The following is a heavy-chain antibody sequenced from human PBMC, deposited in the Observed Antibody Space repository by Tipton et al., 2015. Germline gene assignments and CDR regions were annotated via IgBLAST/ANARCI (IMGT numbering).Heavy chain of an antibody. V-gene: IGHV4-34*01. Sequence: TLSLTCAVYGGSFSGYYWTWIRQPPGRGLEWIGEINHLGGTNYNPSLKSRVAMSVDTSKGQFSLNLTSVTAADTAVYYCARYMSGGMDVGGQGTTVPVSS. CDR2: INHLGGT. CDR3: ARYMSGGMDV. D-gene: IGHD3-10*01. J-gene: IGHJ6*02. CDR1: GGSFSGYY.